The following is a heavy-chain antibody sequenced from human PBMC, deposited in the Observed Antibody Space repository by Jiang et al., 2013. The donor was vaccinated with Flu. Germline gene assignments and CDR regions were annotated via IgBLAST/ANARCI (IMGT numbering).Heavy chain of an antibody. CDR2: IYYSGST. Sequence: PGLVKPSETLSLTCTVSGGSISSYYWSWIRQPPGKGLEWIGYIYYSGSTNYNPSLKSRVTISVDTSKNQFSLKVSSVTAADTAVYYCARHLVTPYYFDYWGQGTLVTVSS. CDR1: GGSISSYY. CDR3: ARHLVTPYYFDY. V-gene: IGHV4-59*08. D-gene: IGHD2-21*02. J-gene: IGHJ4*02.